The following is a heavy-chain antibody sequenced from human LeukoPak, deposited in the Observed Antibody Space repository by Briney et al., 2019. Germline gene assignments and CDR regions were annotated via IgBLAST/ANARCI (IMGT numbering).Heavy chain of an antibody. Sequence: TASETLSLTCAVYGGSFSGYYWSWIRQPPGKGLEWIGEINHSGSTNYNPSLKSRVTISVDTSKNQFSLKLSSVTAADTAVYYCARDSGYSYGTNWYFDLWGRGTLVTVSS. J-gene: IGHJ2*01. CDR2: INHSGST. CDR1: GGSFSGYY. V-gene: IGHV4-34*01. CDR3: ARDSGYSYGTNWYFDL. D-gene: IGHD5-18*01.